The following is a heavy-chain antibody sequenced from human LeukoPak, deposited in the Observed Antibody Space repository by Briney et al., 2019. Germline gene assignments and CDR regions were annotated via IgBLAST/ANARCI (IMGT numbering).Heavy chain of an antibody. D-gene: IGHD3-3*01. Sequence: GGSLRLTCAPSGFTFSTFGMHWLRQAPGKAMEWVAGIWRDGSRKHYGDSVKGRLTISRDNSNNTLLLQMISLRTEDTAVYYCAREASGYSRDFWGQGSLVIASS. CDR2: IWRDGSRK. CDR3: AREASGYSRDF. J-gene: IGHJ4*02. CDR1: GFTFSTFG. V-gene: IGHV3-33*01.